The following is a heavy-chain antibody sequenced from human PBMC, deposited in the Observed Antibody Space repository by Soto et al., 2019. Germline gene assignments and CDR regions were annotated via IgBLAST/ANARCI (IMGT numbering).Heavy chain of an antibody. V-gene: IGHV1-3*01. CDR2: INAGNGNT. CDR1: GYMFTSYA. Sequence: GXSSEVSCKASGYMFTSYAIYWVRQAPGQSLEWMGWINAGNGNTKYSQKLQGRVTFTGDTSASTAHMELSSLRSEDTAVYFCARGVENIVVVLDVFGYYGMDVWGQGTTVTVS. CDR3: ARGVENIVVVLDVFGYYGMDV. J-gene: IGHJ6*02. D-gene: IGHD2-2*01.